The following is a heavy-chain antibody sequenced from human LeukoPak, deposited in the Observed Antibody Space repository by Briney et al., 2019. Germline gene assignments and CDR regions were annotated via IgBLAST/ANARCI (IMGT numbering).Heavy chain of an antibody. J-gene: IGHJ4*02. CDR2: FDPEDGET. V-gene: IGHV1-24*01. CDR1: GYTLTELS. D-gene: IGHD3-22*01. Sequence: ASVKVSCKVSGYTLTELSMHWVRQAPGKGLEWMGGFDPEDGETIYAQKFQGRVTMTEDTSTDTAYMELSSLRSEDTAVYYCATVGKVDSYDSSGYYYDYWGQGTLVTVSS. CDR3: ATVGKVDSYDSSGYYYDY.